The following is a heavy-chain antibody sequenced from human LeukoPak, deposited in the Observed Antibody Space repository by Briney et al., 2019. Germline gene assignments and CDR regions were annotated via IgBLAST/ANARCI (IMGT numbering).Heavy chain of an antibody. CDR1: GFTFSSYG. J-gene: IGHJ6*02. V-gene: IGHV3-30*18. CDR2: ISYDGSNK. CDR3: AKDGSGPRVNYYYYGMDV. Sequence: GGSLRLSCAASGFTFSSYGMHWVRQAPGKGLEWVAVISYDGSNKYYADSVKGRFTISRDNSKNTLYLQMNSLRAEDTAVYYCAKDGSGPRVNYYYYGMDVWGQGTTVTVSS. D-gene: IGHD3-22*01.